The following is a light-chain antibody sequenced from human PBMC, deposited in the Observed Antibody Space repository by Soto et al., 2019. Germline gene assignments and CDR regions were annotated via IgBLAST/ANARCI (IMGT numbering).Light chain of an antibody. CDR3: QQSRSTPLT. J-gene: IGKJ3*01. CDR2: STS. CDR1: QTIGGS. V-gene: IGKV1-39*01. Sequence: DVQMTQSPSSLSASIGDRVTITCRASQTIGGSLNWYQHRPGRAPKLLIHSTSTLQSGVPSRFSGSGSGTDFALTISNLQPEDVATSSCQQSRSTPLTFGPGTNVDLK.